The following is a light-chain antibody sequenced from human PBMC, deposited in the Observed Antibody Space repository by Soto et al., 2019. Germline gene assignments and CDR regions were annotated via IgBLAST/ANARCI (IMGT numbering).Light chain of an antibody. CDR1: QSVSSNY. J-gene: IGKJ1*01. V-gene: IGKV3-20*01. CDR3: QQYGSSPRT. CDR2: DAS. Sequence: EIVLTQSAGTLSLSPGERATLSCRASQSVSSNYLAWYQQKAGQAPRLLIYDASSRATGIPDRFSGSGSGTDFTLTISRLEPEDFAVYYCQQYGSSPRTFGQGTKV.